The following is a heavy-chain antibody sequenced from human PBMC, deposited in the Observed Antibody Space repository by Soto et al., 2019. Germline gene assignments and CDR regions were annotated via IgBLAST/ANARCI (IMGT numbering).Heavy chain of an antibody. J-gene: IGHJ4*02. D-gene: IGHD3-16*02. CDR2: ISAYNGNT. Sequence: ALVKVSCKASRYTFTTYGICWVRQAPGQGLERMGWISAYNGNTNYAQKLQGRVTMTTDTSTSTAYMELRSLRSDDTAVYYCARDAAPSGGDYIWGSYPLDYWGQGTLVTVSS. CDR3: ARDAAPSGGDYIWGSYPLDY. V-gene: IGHV1-18*01. CDR1: RYTFTTYG.